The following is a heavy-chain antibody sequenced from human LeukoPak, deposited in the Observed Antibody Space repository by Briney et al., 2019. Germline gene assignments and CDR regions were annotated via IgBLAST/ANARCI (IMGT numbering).Heavy chain of an antibody. CDR1: XXNXX. D-gene: IGHD3-3*01. Sequence: XXNXXXSWVRQAPGQGLEWVANIKEDGSEKYYVDSVKGRFTISRDNAKNSRYLQMNSLRAEDTAVYYCARAEMGTTIFGVVIRLDAFDIWGQGTMVTVSS. CDR2: IKEDGSEK. V-gene: IGHV3-7*01. J-gene: IGHJ3*02. CDR3: ARAEMGTTIFGVVIRLDAFDI.